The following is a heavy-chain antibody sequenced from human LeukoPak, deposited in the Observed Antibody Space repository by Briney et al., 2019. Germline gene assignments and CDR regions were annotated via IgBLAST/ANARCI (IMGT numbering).Heavy chain of an antibody. CDR3: AREVLSMITFRGVIPPTYYYYYMDV. CDR2: ISAYNGNT. Sequence: ASVKVSCKASGYTFTSYGISWVRQAPGQGLEWMGWISAYNGNTNYAQKLQGRVTMTTDTSTSTAYMELRSLRSDDTAVYYCAREVLSMITFRGVIPPTYYYYYMDVWGKGTTVTVSS. D-gene: IGHD3-16*02. V-gene: IGHV1-18*01. J-gene: IGHJ6*03. CDR1: GYTFTSYG.